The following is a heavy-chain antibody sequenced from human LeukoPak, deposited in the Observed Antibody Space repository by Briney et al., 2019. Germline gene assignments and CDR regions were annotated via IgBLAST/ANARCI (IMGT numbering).Heavy chain of an antibody. CDR3: ARNHKIAARAENYYYMDV. D-gene: IGHD6-13*01. V-gene: IGHV1-2*04. J-gene: IGHJ6*03. CDR1: GYTFTGHY. Sequence: ASVKVSCKASGYTFTGHYMHWVRQAPGQGLEWMGWINPNSGGTKYAQKFQGWVTMTRDMSTSTVYMELNSLRSEDTAVYYCARNHKIAARAENYYYMDVWGKGTTVTVSS. CDR2: INPNSGGT.